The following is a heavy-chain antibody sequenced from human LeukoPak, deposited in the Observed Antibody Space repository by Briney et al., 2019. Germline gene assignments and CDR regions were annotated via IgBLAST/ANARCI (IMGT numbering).Heavy chain of an antibody. Sequence: PGGSLRLSCAASGFTFRSYWMHWVRHAPGKGLVWVSRINTDGSYTSYADSMKGRFTISRDNANNTLYLQMNSLRAEDTAVYYCSRDIGYDSGSYFKYWGQGTLVTVSS. D-gene: IGHD3-10*01. CDR2: INTDGSYT. CDR1: GFTFRSYW. J-gene: IGHJ4*02. V-gene: IGHV3-74*01. CDR3: SRDIGYDSGSYFKY.